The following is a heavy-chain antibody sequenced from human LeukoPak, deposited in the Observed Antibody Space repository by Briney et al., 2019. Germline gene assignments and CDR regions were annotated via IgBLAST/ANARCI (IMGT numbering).Heavy chain of an antibody. Sequence: GGSLRLSCAASGFSFSSYRMNWVRQAPGKGLEWVSGISDSGRNTYYADSVNGRFTISRDISKNTVYLQMNSLRAEDTALYYCAKRLRDGYNSPIDYWGQGALVTVSS. V-gene: IGHV3-23*01. CDR3: AKRLRDGYNSPIDY. D-gene: IGHD5-24*01. CDR2: ISDSGRNT. J-gene: IGHJ4*02. CDR1: GFSFSSYR.